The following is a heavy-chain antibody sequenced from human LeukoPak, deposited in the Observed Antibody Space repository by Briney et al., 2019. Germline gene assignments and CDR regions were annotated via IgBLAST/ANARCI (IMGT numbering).Heavy chain of an antibody. J-gene: IGHJ3*02. D-gene: IGHD3-9*01. Sequence: PSETLSLTCAVYGGSFSGYYWSWIRQPPGKGLEWIGYISYSGSTNYNPSLKSRVTISIDTSKNQFSLKLRSVTAADTAIYYCARQGYDILTSYIDAFDIWGQGTMVTVSS. CDR3: ARQGYDILTSYIDAFDI. CDR1: GGSFSGYY. CDR2: ISYSGST. V-gene: IGHV4-59*08.